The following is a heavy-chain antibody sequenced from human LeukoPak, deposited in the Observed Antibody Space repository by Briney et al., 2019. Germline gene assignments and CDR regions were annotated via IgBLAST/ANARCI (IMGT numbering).Heavy chain of an antibody. CDR2: TFRSGST. D-gene: IGHD2-2*01. CDR3: TRGPGFCPSATCNWGAHYYYSYMDV. Sequence: PSETLSLTCAVSGYSISNGYYWGWIRQPPGKGLEWIATTFRSGSTYYNPSLKSRVTISVDTSKNQFSLQLSSVTAADTAVYYCTRGPGFCPSATCNWGAHYYYSYMDVWGKGTTVTVSS. CDR1: GYSISNGYY. V-gene: IGHV4-38-2*01. J-gene: IGHJ6*03.